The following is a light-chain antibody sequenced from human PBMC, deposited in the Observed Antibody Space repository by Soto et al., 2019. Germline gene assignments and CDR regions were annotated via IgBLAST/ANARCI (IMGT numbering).Light chain of an antibody. CDR2: EDN. CDR3: QSYDSSNYV. Sequence: NFMLTQPHSVSESPGKTVTISCTRSSGSIASNYVQWYQQRPGSSPTTLIYEDNQRPSGVPDRFSGSIDSSSNSASLTISGLKTEDEDDYYCQSYDSSNYVFGTGTKLTVL. V-gene: IGLV6-57*01. J-gene: IGLJ1*01. CDR1: SGSIASNY.